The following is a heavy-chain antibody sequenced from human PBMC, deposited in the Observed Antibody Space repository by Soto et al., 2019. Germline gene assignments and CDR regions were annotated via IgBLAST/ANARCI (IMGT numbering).Heavy chain of an antibody. Sequence: PSETLSLTCAVYGVSFIGYYWSWILQPPGKGLEWIGEINHSGSTNYNPSLKSRVTISVDTSKNQFSLKLSSVTAADTAVYYCARVLFGRYSYGVYVAGRGKGTTVIVSS. CDR1: GVSFIGYY. CDR3: ARVLFGRYSYGVYVAG. CDR2: INHSGST. V-gene: IGHV4-34*01. J-gene: IGHJ6*03. D-gene: IGHD5-18*01.